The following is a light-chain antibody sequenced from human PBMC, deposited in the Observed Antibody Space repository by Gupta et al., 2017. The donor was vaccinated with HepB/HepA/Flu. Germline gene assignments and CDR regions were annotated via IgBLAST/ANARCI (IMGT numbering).Light chain of an antibody. Sequence: QSALTQPASVCASPVQTLTISCTGTTTDIGGYNYVSWYQHHPGKAPNLMIYNVRNRPSGVSGRFSGPKSGNTASLTIPGLQVEVEVDYYGGSYTNSTTRVFGRGTKRTVL. CDR1: TTDIGGYNY. CDR2: NVR. V-gene: IGLV2-14*03. J-gene: IGLJ3*02. CDR3: GSYTNSTTRV.